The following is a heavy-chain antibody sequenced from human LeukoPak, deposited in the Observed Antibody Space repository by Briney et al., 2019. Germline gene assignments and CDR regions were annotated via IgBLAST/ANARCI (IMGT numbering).Heavy chain of an antibody. Sequence: GGSLRLSCAASGFTFSSYAMSWVRQAPGKGLEWVSAISGSGGSTYYADSVKGRFTISRDNSKNTLYLQMNSLRAEDTAVYYCAIPRYFDWLFAHRFDYWGQGTLVTVSS. D-gene: IGHD3-9*01. J-gene: IGHJ4*02. V-gene: IGHV3-23*01. CDR1: GFTFSSYA. CDR3: AIPRYFDWLFAHRFDY. CDR2: ISGSGGST.